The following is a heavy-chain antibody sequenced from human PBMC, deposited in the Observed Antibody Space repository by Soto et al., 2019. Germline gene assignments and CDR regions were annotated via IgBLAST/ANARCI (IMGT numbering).Heavy chain of an antibody. Sequence: GGSLRLSCAASGFTFSSYAMSWVRQAPGKGLEWVSTISGSDGRTYSTDSVKGRFTISRDNSRNTAYLQMNSLRVEDTAVYYCAKGVSQYTPLAMFDYWGRGTLVTVSS. CDR3: AKGVSQYTPLAMFDY. CDR2: ISGSDGRT. V-gene: IGHV3-23*01. D-gene: IGHD5-18*01. CDR1: GFTFSSYA. J-gene: IGHJ4*02.